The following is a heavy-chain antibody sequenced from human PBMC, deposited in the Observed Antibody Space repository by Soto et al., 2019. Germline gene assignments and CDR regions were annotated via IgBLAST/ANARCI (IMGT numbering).Heavy chain of an antibody. D-gene: IGHD2-15*01. V-gene: IGHV1-18*01. CDR1: GYTCTSYG. J-gene: IGHJ4*02. CDR3: ARDSSGASFDY. Sequence: ALVRVSCKASGYTCTSYGISWVRQAPGQGLEWMGWISAYNGNTNYAQKLQGRVTMTTDTSTSTAYMELRSMRSDDTAVYYCARDSSGASFDYRGQGTLVTVSP. CDR2: ISAYNGNT.